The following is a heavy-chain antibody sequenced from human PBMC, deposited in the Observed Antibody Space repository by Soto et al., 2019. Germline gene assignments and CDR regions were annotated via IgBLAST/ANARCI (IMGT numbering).Heavy chain of an antibody. V-gene: IGHV4-39*01. Sequence: PSETLSLTCTVSGDSIRSGIYYWGWIRQPPGKGLEWIGSAYYSGMTHYGPSLRGRVTISVDTSKNQFSLRLSSVSAADTATYYCARSVAVTGAHIDYWGQGTQVTVSS. CDR1: GDSIRSGIYY. CDR2: AYYSGMT. CDR3: ARSVAVTGAHIDY. J-gene: IGHJ4*02. D-gene: IGHD2-8*02.